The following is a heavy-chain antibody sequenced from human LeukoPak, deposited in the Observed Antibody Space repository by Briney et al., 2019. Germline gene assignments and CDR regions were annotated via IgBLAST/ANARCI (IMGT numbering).Heavy chain of an antibody. J-gene: IGHJ4*02. CDR2: ISFDGSDK. D-gene: IGHD1-26*01. V-gene: IGHV3-30-3*01. CDR3: ARDFDSGSRY. Sequence: GRSLRLSCAASGFSLRNYALHWVRQGPGKGLEWVALISFDGSDKYYADSVKGRFTISRDNSKNTLYLQMNSLRAEDTALYYCARDFDSGSRYWGQGTLVTVSS. CDR1: GFSLRNYA.